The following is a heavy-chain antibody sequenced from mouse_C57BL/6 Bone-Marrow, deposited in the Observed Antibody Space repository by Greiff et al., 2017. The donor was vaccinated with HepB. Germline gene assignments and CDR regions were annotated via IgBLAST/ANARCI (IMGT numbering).Heavy chain of an antibody. CDR3: ARGEYYDYGAWFDY. D-gene: IGHD2-4*01. CDR1: GYTFTSYW. Sequence: VQLQQPGAELVKPGASVKLSCKASGYTFTSYWMHWVKQRPGQGLEWIGMIHPNSGSTNYNEKFKSKATLTVDKSSSTAYMQLSSLTSEDSAVYFCARGEYYDYGAWFDYWGQGTLVTVSA. CDR2: IHPNSGST. V-gene: IGHV1-64*01. J-gene: IGHJ3*01.